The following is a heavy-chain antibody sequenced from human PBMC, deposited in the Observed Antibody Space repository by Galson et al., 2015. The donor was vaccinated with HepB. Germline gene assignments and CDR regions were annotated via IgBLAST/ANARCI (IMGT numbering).Heavy chain of an antibody. J-gene: IGHJ5*02. CDR1: GFTFSSYG. Sequence: SLRLSCAASGFTFSSYGMHWVRQAPGKGLEWVAVISYDGSNKYYADSVKGRFTITRDNSKNTLYLQMNSLRAEDAAVYYCAKDLRRSIFGVGHPDPWGQGTLVTVSS. D-gene: IGHD3-3*01. CDR3: AKDLRRSIFGVGHPDP. CDR2: ISYDGSNK. V-gene: IGHV3-30*18.